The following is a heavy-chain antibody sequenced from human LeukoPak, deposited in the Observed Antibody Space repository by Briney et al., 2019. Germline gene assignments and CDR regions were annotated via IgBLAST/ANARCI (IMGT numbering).Heavy chain of an antibody. CDR3: AKVRVDIVVVPADAFDI. CDR1: GFTFSSYA. CDR2: ISGTGSST. Sequence: GGSLRLSCAASGFTFSSYALSWVRQAPGKGLEWVSAISGTGSSTYYADSVKGRFTISRDNSKHTLYLQMNSLRAEDTAVYYCAKVRVDIVVVPADAFDIWGQGTMVTVSS. J-gene: IGHJ3*02. V-gene: IGHV3-23*01. D-gene: IGHD2-2*01.